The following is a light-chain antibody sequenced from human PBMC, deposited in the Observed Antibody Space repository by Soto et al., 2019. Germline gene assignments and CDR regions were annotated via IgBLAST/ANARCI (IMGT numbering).Light chain of an antibody. Sequence: QSALTQPRSVSGSPGQSVTISCTGTSSDVGGYNYVSWYQQHPGKAPKLMIYDVSKRPSGVPDRFSGSKSGNTASLTISGLQAEDEAEYYCCSYAGSDTLYVVFGGGTQLTVL. J-gene: IGLJ2*01. CDR2: DVS. CDR1: SSDVGGYNY. CDR3: CSYAGSDTLYVV. V-gene: IGLV2-11*01.